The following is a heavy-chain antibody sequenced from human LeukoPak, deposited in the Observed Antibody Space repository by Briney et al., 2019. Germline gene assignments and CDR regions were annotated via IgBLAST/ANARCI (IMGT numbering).Heavy chain of an antibody. CDR2: IKQDGSEK. CDR3: ARDRTAVTIFGVVIGY. D-gene: IGHD3-3*01. J-gene: IGHJ4*02. Sequence: PGGSVRLSCAASGFTFTTYWMSWVRQAPGKGLEWVANIKQDGSEKYYVDSVKGRFTISRDNAKNSLYLQMNSLRAEDTAVYYCARDRTAVTIFGVVIGYWGQGTLVTVSS. V-gene: IGHV3-7*01. CDR1: GFTFTTYW.